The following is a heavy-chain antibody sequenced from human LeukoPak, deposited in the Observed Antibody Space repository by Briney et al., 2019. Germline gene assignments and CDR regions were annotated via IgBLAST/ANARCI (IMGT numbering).Heavy chain of an antibody. D-gene: IGHD3-16*01. CDR1: GFTVSSNY. V-gene: IGHV4-34*01. CDR2: INHSGST. J-gene: IGHJ4*02. CDR3: ARGRIIRKGYFDY. Sequence: PGGSLGLSCAASGFTVSSNYMSWVRQPPGKGLEWIGEINHSGSTNCNPSLKSRVTISVDTSKNHFSLRLISVTAADTAVYYCARGRIIRKGYFDYWGQGTLVTVSS.